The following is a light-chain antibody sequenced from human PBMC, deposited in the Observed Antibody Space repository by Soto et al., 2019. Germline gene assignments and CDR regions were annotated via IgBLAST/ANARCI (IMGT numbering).Light chain of an antibody. CDR1: QFIRTD. CDR3: QHYNSYSEA. J-gene: IGKJ1*01. Sequence: AIQVTQSPSSLSASVGDRVTITCRASQFIRTDLAWYQQKPRKAPKLLIYASSTLHGGVPLRFSGSGSRSGINFTLTISSLQPDDFATYYCQHYNSYSEAFGQGTKVELK. V-gene: IGKV1-6*01. CDR2: ASS.